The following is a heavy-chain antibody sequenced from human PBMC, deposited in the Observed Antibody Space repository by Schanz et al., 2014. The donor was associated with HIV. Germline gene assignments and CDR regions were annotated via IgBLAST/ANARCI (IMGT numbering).Heavy chain of an antibody. CDR2: IYYSGST. J-gene: IGHJ4*02. D-gene: IGHD1-1*01. Sequence: QVQLQESGPGLVKPSQTQSLTCTVSGGSISSGDYYWSWIRQPPGKGLEWIGYIYYSGSTYYTPSLKSRVTIAVDTSKNQVSLKLSFVTAADTGVYYCARGSGLDYWGQGTQVTVSS. CDR1: GGSISSGDYY. CDR3: ARGSGLDY. V-gene: IGHV4-30-4*01.